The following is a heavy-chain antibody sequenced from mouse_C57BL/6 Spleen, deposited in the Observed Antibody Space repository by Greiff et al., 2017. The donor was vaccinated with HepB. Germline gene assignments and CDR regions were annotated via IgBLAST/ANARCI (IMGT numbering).Heavy chain of an antibody. CDR2: ISYSGST. V-gene: IGHV3-8*01. D-gene: IGHD1-1*01. CDR1: GYSITSDY. J-gene: IGHJ1*03. CDR3: AKNDYGSSPNWYFDV. Sequence: VQLQQSGPGLAKPSQTLSLTCSVTGYSITSDYWNWIRKFPGNKLEYMGYISYSGSTYYNPSLKSRISITRDTSKNQYYLQLNSVTTEDTATYYCAKNDYGSSPNWYFDVWGTGTTVTVSS.